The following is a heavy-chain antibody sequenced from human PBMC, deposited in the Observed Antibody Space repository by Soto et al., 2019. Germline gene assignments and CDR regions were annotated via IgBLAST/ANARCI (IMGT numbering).Heavy chain of an antibody. J-gene: IGHJ4*02. CDR1: GGSFSGYY. D-gene: IGHD6-6*01. CDR2: INHSGST. CDR3: ARWSSSVFDY. Sequence: PSETLSLTCAVYGGSFSGYYWSWIRKPPGKGLEWIGEINHSGSTNYNPSLKSRVTISVDTSKNQFSLKLSSVTAADTAVYYCARWSSSVFDYWGQGTLVTVSS. V-gene: IGHV4-34*01.